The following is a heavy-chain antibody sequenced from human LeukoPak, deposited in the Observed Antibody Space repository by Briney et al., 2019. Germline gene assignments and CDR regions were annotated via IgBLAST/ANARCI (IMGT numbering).Heavy chain of an antibody. CDR1: GYSFTNYW. J-gene: IGHJ3*02. CDR2: IYPGDSDA. V-gene: IGHV5-51*01. Sequence: GESLKISCKGSGYSFTNYWIAWVRQMPEKGLEWMGVIYPGDSDARYSPSSQGQVTISADKSISTAYLQWSSLKASDTAMYYCASRSQTGAFDIWGQGTLVTVSS. D-gene: IGHD2-15*01. CDR3: ASRSQTGAFDI.